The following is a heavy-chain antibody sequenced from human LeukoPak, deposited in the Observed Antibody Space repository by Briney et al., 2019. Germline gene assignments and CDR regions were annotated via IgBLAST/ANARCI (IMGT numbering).Heavy chain of an antibody. CDR2: ISGIGGRT. CDR1: GFSFSSYA. Sequence: GGSLRLSCAASGFSFSSYAMSWVRQAPGKGLEWVSAISGIGGRTYYAESVKGRFTISRDNSKNTLYLQMNSLRAKDTAVYYCAKEGFYHDSSGYNPWGQGTLVTVSS. V-gene: IGHV3-23*01. D-gene: IGHD3-22*01. J-gene: IGHJ5*02. CDR3: AKEGFYHDSSGYNP.